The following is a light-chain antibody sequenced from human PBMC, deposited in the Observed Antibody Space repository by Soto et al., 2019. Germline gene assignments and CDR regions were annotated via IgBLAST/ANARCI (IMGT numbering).Light chain of an antibody. Sequence: IVLTQSPGTLSLSPGERATLSCRASQSFSSTYLAWYQQKPGQAPRLLIYDASNRATGIPDRFSGSGSGTDFTLTISRLEPEEFAVYYCQHYGSSRTFGQGTKVEIK. J-gene: IGKJ1*01. CDR1: QSFSSTY. CDR2: DAS. CDR3: QHYGSSRT. V-gene: IGKV3-20*01.